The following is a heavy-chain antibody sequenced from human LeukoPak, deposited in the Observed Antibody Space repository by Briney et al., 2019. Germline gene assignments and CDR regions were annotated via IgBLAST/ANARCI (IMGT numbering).Heavy chain of an antibody. V-gene: IGHV1-69*02. CDR2: IIPILGIA. Sequence: SVKVSCKASGGTFSSYTISWVRQAPGQGLEWMGRIIPILGIANYAQKFQGRVTITADKSTSTAYMELSSLRSGDTAVYYCARDSVGAPFDYWGQGTLVTVSS. CDR3: ARDSVGAPFDY. D-gene: IGHD1-26*01. CDR1: GGTFSSYT. J-gene: IGHJ4*02.